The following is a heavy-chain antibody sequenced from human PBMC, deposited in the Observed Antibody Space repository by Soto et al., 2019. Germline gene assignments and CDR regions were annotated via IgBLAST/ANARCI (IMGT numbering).Heavy chain of an antibody. CDR3: AKGVTSISRYYYYYMDV. D-gene: IGHD5-12*01. V-gene: IGHV3-33*06. CDR1: GFTFSSYG. J-gene: IGHJ6*03. Sequence: GGSLRLSCAASGFTFSSYGMHWVRQAPGKGLEWVAIIWFDGSNKYYADSVKGRFTISRDNSKNTLFLQMNILRAEDTAVYYCAKGVTSISRYYYYYMDVWGKGTTVTVSS. CDR2: IWFDGSNK.